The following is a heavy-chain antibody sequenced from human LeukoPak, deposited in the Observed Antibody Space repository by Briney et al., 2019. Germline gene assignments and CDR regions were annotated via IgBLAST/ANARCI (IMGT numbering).Heavy chain of an antibody. Sequence: RSLRLSCAASGFTFSSYGMHWVRQAPGKGLEWVAVIWYDGSNKYYADSVKGRFTISRDNSKNTLYLQMNSLRAEDTAVYYCARDHAGENWFDPWGQGTLVTVSS. CDR2: IWYDGSNK. D-gene: IGHD3-10*01. CDR3: ARDHAGENWFDP. CDR1: GFTFSSYG. J-gene: IGHJ5*02. V-gene: IGHV3-33*01.